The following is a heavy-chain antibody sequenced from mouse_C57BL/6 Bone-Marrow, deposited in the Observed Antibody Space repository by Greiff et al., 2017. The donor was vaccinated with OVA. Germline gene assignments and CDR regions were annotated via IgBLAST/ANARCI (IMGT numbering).Heavy chain of an antibody. CDR2: ISYDGSN. V-gene: IGHV3-6*01. D-gene: IGHD4-1*01. Sequence: EVQLQQSGPGLVKPSQSLSLTCSVTGYSITSGYYWNWIRQFPGNKLEWMGYISYDGSNNYNPSLKNRISITRDTSKNQFFLKLNSVTTEDTATYYCLGGDYWGQGTSVTVSS. CDR1: GYSITSGYY. J-gene: IGHJ4*01. CDR3: LGGDY.